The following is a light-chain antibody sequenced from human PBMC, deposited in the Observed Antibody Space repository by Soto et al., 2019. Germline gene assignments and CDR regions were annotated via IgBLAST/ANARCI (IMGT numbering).Light chain of an antibody. CDR1: QSVSSY. CDR3: QQYGSSPS. Sequence: EIVVTQSAATLSVSPGERATLSWEASQSVSSYLAWYQQKPGQAPRLLIYDASNTATGIPARFSGSGSGTDFTITISRLDPEDSAVYYCQQYGSSPSFGQGTKVDIK. CDR2: DAS. V-gene: IGKV3D-20*01. J-gene: IGKJ1*01.